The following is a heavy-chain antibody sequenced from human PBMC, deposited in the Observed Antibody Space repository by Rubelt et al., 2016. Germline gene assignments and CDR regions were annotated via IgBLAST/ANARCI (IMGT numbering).Heavy chain of an antibody. CDR2: INPSGGST. CDR3: AREYSSGMDV. J-gene: IGHJ6*02. D-gene: IGHD6-13*01. CDR1: GYTFTSYY. Sequence: QVQLVQSGAEVKKPGASVKVSCKASGYTFTSYYMHWVRQAPGQGLEWMGIINPSGGSTSDERKLRGRGTMTRETSTSTVYMELSSLRSEDTAVYYCAREYSSGMDVWGQGTTVTVSS. V-gene: IGHV1-46*01.